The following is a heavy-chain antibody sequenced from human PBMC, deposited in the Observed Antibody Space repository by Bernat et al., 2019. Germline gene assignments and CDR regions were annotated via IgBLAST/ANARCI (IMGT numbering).Heavy chain of an antibody. Sequence: QVQLVESGGGVVQPGWSLRLSCAASGFTFSSYGMHWVRQAPGKGLEWVAVISYDGSNKYYADSVKGRFTISRDNSKNTLYLQMNSLRAEDTAVYYCATTEGDVWGQGTTVTVSS. CDR3: ATTEGDV. CDR2: ISYDGSNK. V-gene: IGHV3-30*03. CDR1: GFTFSSYG. J-gene: IGHJ6*02.